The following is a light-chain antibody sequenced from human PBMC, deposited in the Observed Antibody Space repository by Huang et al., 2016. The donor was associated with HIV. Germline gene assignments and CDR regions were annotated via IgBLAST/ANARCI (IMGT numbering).Light chain of an antibody. CDR3: QQSYRT. CDR1: QSISRY. CDR2: ATS. Sequence: DIQMTLSPSSLSASVGDRVTITCRPSQSISRYLNWYQHKPGKAPNLRIYATSNLQSGVPSRFSGSGSGTDFTLTISSLQPEDSATYYCQQSYRTFGQGTKVEIK. V-gene: IGKV1-39*01. J-gene: IGKJ1*01.